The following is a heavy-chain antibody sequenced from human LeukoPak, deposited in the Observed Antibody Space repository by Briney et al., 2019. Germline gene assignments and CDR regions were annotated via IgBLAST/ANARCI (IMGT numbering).Heavy chain of an antibody. Sequence: ASVKVSCKASGYSLTTYYMHWVRQAPGQGLEWKAIINPSGGSTNYAQKFQGRVTMTRDTPTNTVYMELSSLRTEDTAVYYCASVYLYGMDVWGQGTTVTVSS. CDR2: INPSGGST. D-gene: IGHD2-8*01. V-gene: IGHV1-46*01. J-gene: IGHJ6*02. CDR3: ASVYLYGMDV. CDR1: GYSLTTYY.